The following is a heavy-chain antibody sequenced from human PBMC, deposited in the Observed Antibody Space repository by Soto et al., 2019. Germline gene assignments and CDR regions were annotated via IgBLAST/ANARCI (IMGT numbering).Heavy chain of an antibody. D-gene: IGHD1-26*01. CDR2: INHSGST. CDR3: ARGLCLGNSGFHLSYYFYMGG. CDR1: GGSFSGYY. V-gene: IGHV4-34*01. J-gene: IGHJ6*03. Sequence: PSETLSLTCAVYGGSFSGYYWSWIRQPPGKGLEWIGEINHSGSTNYNPSLKSRVTISVDTSKNQFSLKLSSVTAADTAVYYCARGLCLGNSGFHLSYYFYMGGWGKGTTVTISS.